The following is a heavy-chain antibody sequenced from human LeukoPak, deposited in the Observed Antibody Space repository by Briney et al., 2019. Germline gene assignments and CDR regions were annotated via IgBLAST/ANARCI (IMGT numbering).Heavy chain of an antibody. Sequence: GGSLRLSCAASGFTFSGSAMHWVRQASGKGLEWVGRIRSKANSYATAYAASVKGRFTISRDDSKNTAYLQMNSLKTEDTAVYYCTRTSSSGYYHYHAFDIWGQGTMVTVSS. V-gene: IGHV3-73*01. CDR1: GFTFSGSA. J-gene: IGHJ3*02. D-gene: IGHD3-22*01. CDR2: IRSKANSYAT. CDR3: TRTSSSGYYHYHAFDI.